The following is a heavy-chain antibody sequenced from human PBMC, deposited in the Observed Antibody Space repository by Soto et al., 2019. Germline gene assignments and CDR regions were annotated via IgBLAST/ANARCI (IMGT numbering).Heavy chain of an antibody. J-gene: IGHJ1*01. CDR1: GFTFSSYA. D-gene: IGHD3-9*01. V-gene: IGHV3-30-3*01. CDR3: ARGYDILTGYYEAEYFQR. Sequence: GGSLRLSCAASGFTFSSYAMHWVRQAPGKGLEWVAVISYDGSNKYYADSVKGRFTISRDNSRNTLYLQMNSLRAEDTAVYYCARGYDILTGYYEAEYFQRWGQGTLVTVSS. CDR2: ISYDGSNK.